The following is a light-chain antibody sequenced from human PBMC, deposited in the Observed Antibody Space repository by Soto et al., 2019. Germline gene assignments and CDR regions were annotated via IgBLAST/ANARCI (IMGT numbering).Light chain of an antibody. CDR2: TAS. CDR3: QHSKTNSLPIT. J-gene: IGKJ5*01. Sequence: DIQMTQSASSVSGSVGDRFTMAFRLSQGISTSLAWYQQKPGAAPKLLMYTASSLQDGVPSRFSGSGSGTDFTLTISSLQPEDFATYYCQHSKTNSLPITFGQGTRLEI. CDR1: QGISTS. V-gene: IGKV1-12*01.